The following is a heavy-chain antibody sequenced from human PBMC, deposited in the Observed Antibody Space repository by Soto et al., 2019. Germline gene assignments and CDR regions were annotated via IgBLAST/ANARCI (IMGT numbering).Heavy chain of an antibody. D-gene: IGHD3-22*01. CDR3: ARGYDSSGYYYGMPV. V-gene: IGHV4-59*01. Sequence: SETLSLTCTVSGGSISSYYWSWIRQPPGKGLEWIGYIYYSGSTNYNPSLKSRVTISVDTSKNQFSLKLSSVTAADTAVYYCARGYDSSGYYYGMPVWGQGTTVTVS. CDR1: GGSISSYY. CDR2: IYYSGST. J-gene: IGHJ6*02.